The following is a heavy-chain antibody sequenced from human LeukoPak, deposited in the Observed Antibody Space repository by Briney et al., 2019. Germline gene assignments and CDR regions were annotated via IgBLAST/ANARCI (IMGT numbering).Heavy chain of an antibody. CDR3: AGLITGTSLFDY. Sequence: GGSLRLSCAASGFTFSSYAMHWVRQAPGKGLEWVAVLAYDGTNEYYADSVKGRFTISRDNSKNTLYLQMNSLRAEDTAVYYCAGLITGTSLFDYWGQGTLVTVSS. CDR2: LAYDGTNE. J-gene: IGHJ4*02. V-gene: IGHV3-30-3*01. CDR1: GFTFSSYA. D-gene: IGHD1-20*01.